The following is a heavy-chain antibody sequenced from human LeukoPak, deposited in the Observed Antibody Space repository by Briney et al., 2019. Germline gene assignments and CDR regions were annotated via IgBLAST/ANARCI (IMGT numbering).Heavy chain of an antibody. J-gene: IGHJ4*02. Sequence: GGSLRLSCAASGFTFSTYPMNWVGQAPGKGLEWGSSISSGSGYIYYADSVKGRFIISRDNAKNSLYLQMNSLRAEDTAVYYCARGYGDYGKYYFDSWGQGTLVTVSS. CDR3: ARGYGDYGKYYFDS. CDR2: ISSGSGYI. CDR1: GFTFSTYP. D-gene: IGHD4-17*01. V-gene: IGHV3-21*01.